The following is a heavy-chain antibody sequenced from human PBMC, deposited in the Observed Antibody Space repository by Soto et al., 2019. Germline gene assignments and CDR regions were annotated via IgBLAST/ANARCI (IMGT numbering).Heavy chain of an antibody. CDR2: ISSSGGST. Sequence: GGSLRLSCAASGFTFSSYAMSWVRQAPGKGLEWVSAISSSGGSTYYADSVKGRFTISRDNAKNTLYLQMNSLRDEDTAVYYCARDSYCGGDCYNDAFDIWGQGTMVTVSS. CDR1: GFTFSSYA. J-gene: IGHJ3*02. D-gene: IGHD2-21*02. CDR3: ARDSYCGGDCYNDAFDI. V-gene: IGHV3-23*01.